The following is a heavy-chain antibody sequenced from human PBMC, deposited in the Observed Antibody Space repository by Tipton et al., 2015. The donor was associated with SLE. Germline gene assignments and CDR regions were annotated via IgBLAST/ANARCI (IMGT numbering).Heavy chain of an antibody. CDR1: GGSFSGYY. V-gene: IGHV4-34*01. J-gene: IGHJ4*02. CDR3: ARGPAFGRKKSYFDY. CDR2: INHSGST. D-gene: IGHD2-15*01. Sequence: TLSLTCAVYGGSFSGYYWSWIRQPPGKGLEWIGEINHSGSTNYNPSLKSRVTLSVDTSKNQFSLKLSSVTAADTAVYYCARGPAFGRKKSYFDYWGQGTLVTVSS.